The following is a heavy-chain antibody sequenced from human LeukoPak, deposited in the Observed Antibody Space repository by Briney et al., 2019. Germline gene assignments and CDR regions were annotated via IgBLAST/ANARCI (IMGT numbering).Heavy chain of an antibody. CDR3: AKCSGRTHYYYDTTYDY. J-gene: IGHJ4*02. D-gene: IGHD3-22*01. CDR1: GFTFSSYV. CDR2: ISGSGGST. V-gene: IGHV3-23*01. Sequence: GGSLRLSCAASGFTFSSYVMSWVRQAPGKGLGWVSAISGSGGSTYYADHVKGRFPISRDNSKNTLYLQMNSLRAEDTAVYYCAKCSGRTHYYYDTTYDYWGQGTLVTVSS.